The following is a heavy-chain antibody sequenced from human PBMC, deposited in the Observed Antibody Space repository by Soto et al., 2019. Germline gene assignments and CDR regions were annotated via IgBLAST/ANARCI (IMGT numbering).Heavy chain of an antibody. CDR3: ARAGYDFWSGYSPGSNWFDP. CDR1: GGSISSGGYY. CDR2: IYYSGST. V-gene: IGHV4-31*03. Sequence: SETLSLTCTVSGGSISSGGYYWSWIRQHPGKGLEWIGYIYYSGSTYYNPSLKSRVTISVDTSKNQFSLKLSSVTAADTAVYYCARAGYDFWSGYSPGSNWFDPWGQGTLVTVSS. J-gene: IGHJ5*02. D-gene: IGHD3-3*01.